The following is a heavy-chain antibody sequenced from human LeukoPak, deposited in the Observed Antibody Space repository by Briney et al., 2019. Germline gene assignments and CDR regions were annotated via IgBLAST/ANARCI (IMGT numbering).Heavy chain of an antibody. CDR1: GGSFSDYY. D-gene: IGHD2-2*01. CDR2: INHSRST. V-gene: IGHV4-34*01. Sequence: SETLSLTCAVFGGSFSDYYWSWIRQAPGKGLEWSGEINHSRSTNYNPSLKSRVTISVDASKNQFSLRLSSVTAADTAVYYCARLPQYCSRNGCSRNHIDYWGQGTLVTVSS. CDR3: ARLPQYCSRNGCSRNHIDY. J-gene: IGHJ4*02.